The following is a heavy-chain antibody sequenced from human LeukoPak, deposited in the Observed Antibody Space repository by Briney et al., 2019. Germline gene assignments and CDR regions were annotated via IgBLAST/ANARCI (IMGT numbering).Heavy chain of an antibody. CDR1: GGSISSYY. D-gene: IGHD5-12*01. J-gene: IGHJ4*02. CDR3: ARKVAMISSPLDY. Sequence: SETLSLTCTVSGGSISSYYWSWIRQPPGKGLEWIGYIYYSGSTNYNPSLKSRVTISVDTSKNQFSLKLSSVTAADTAVYYCARKVAMISSPLDYWGQGTLVTVSS. CDR2: IYYSGST. V-gene: IGHV4-59*01.